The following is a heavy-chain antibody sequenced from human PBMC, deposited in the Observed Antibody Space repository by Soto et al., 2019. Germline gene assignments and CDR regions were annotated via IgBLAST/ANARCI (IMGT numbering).Heavy chain of an antibody. CDR2: ISGSGGST. D-gene: IGHD3-10*01. CDR3: AKVGLLWFGEKTFYFDY. J-gene: IGHJ4*02. CDR1: GFTFSSYA. Sequence: GGSLRLSCAASGFTFSSYAMSWVRQAPGKGLEWVSAISGSGGSTYYADSVKGRFTISRDNSKNTLYLQMNSLRAEDTAVYYCAKVGLLWFGEKTFYFDYWGQGTLVTVS. V-gene: IGHV3-23*01.